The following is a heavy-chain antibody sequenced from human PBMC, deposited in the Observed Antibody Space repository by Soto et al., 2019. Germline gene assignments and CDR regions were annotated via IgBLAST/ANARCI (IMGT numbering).Heavy chain of an antibody. V-gene: IGHV2-5*05. CDR2: FYWDDDK. CDR3: THRRPFSSYWDGGWFDP. J-gene: IGHJ5*02. CDR1: GFSLTTSGVG. D-gene: IGHD2-15*01. Sequence: QITLKESGPTLVKPTQTLTLTCTFSGFSLTTSGVGVDWIRQSPGKALEWLAVFYWDDDKRYGPSLKSRLTTTKDTTKNPVVLTITNMDPVDTATYYCTHRRPFSSYWDGGWFDPWGQGTLVTVSS.